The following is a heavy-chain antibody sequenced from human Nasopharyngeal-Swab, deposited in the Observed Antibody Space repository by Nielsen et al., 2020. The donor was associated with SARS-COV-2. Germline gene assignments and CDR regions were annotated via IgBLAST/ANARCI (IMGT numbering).Heavy chain of an antibody. Sequence: WIRQPPGKGLEWVAVISYDGSNKYYADSVKGRFTISRDNSKNTLYPQMNSLRAEDTAVYYCAKDPRPTYDSSGYGLDYWGQGTLVTVSS. V-gene: IGHV3-30*18. CDR3: AKDPRPTYDSSGYGLDY. D-gene: IGHD3-22*01. CDR2: ISYDGSNK. J-gene: IGHJ4*02.